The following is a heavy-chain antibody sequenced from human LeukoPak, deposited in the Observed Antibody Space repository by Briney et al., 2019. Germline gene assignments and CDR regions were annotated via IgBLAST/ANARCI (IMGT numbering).Heavy chain of an antibody. J-gene: IGHJ6*03. CDR3: ARRGYAYYYYYYMDV. Sequence: GGSLRLSCAASGFNFSSYWMNWVRQAPGKGLEWVANIKQDGGEKYYVDSVKDRFTISRDNAKKSVILQMNSLRVEDTAVYYCARRGYAYYYYYYMDVWGKGTTVTIS. CDR2: IKQDGGEK. CDR1: GFNFSSYW. D-gene: IGHD2-21*01. V-gene: IGHV3-7*01.